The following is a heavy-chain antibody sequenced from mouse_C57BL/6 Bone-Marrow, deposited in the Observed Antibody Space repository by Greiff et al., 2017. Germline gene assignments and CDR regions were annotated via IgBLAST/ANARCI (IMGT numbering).Heavy chain of an antibody. CDR2: INPNNGGT. V-gene: IGHV1-18*01. D-gene: IGHD1-1*01. CDR3: ARHYFGSSFAY. J-gene: IGHJ3*01. CDR1: GYTFTDYN. Sequence: EVQLQQSGPELVKPGASVKIPCKASGYTFTDYNMDWVKQSHGKSLEWIGDINPNNGGTIYNQKFKGKATLTVDKSSRTAYMDLRSLTSEDTAVYYCARHYFGSSFAYWGQGTLVTVSA.